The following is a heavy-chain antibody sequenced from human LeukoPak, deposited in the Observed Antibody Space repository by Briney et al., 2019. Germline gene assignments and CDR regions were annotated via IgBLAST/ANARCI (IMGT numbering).Heavy chain of an antibody. CDR3: ARDTGDTYNWFDP. CDR2: INPNSGGT. J-gene: IGHJ5*02. CDR1: GYTFTGYY. D-gene: IGHD3-16*01. Sequence: ASVKVSCKASGYTFTGYYMHWVRQAPGQGLEWMGWINPNSGGTNYAQKFRGRVTITRDTSISTAYMELSRLRSDDTAVYYCARDTGDTYNWFDPWGQGTLVTVSS. V-gene: IGHV1-2*02.